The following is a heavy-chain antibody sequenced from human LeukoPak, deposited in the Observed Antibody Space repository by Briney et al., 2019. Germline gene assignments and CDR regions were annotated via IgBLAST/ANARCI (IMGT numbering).Heavy chain of an antibody. D-gene: IGHD2-2*01. CDR1: GGSFSGYY. CDR2: INHSGST. CDR3: ASLTVVVPAAIESNYYYYGMDV. J-gene: IGHJ6*02. Sequence: PSETLSLTCAVYGGSFSGYYWSWIRQPPGKGLEWIEEINHSGSTNYNPSLKSRVTISVDTSKNQFSLKLSSVTAADTAVYYCASLTVVVPAAIESNYYYYGMDVWGQGTTVTVSS. V-gene: IGHV4-34*01.